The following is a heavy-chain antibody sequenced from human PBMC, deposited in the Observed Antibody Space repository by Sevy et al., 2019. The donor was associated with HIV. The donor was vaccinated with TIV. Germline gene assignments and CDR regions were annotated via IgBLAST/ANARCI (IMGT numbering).Heavy chain of an antibody. CDR1: GFTVSDTF. CDR2: IYTGGNT. J-gene: IGHJ6*03. Sequence: GGSLRLSCEASGFTVSDTFMNWVRQAPGKGLEWVAIIYTGGNTYYADSVKGRFTISRNNSRTTVFLHMNNLRAEDTAVSYCARGDVYMDVWGKGTTVTVSS. CDR3: ARGDVYMDV. V-gene: IGHV3-53*01.